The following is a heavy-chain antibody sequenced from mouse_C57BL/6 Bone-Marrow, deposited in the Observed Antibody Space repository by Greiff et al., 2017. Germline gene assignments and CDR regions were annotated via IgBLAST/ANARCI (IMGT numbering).Heavy chain of an antibody. CDR2: ISYSGST. J-gene: IGHJ3*01. CDR3: AKGAGTAWFAY. CDR1: GYSITSGYD. V-gene: IGHV3-1*01. D-gene: IGHD4-1*01. Sequence: DVHLVESGPGMVKPSQSLSLTCTVTGYSITSGYDWHWIRHFPGNKLEWMGYISYSGSTNYNPSLKSRISITHDTSKNHFFLKLNSVTTEDTATYYCAKGAGTAWFAYWGQGTLVTVSA.